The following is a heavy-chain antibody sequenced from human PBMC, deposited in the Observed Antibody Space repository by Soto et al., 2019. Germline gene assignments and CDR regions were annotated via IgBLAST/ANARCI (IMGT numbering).Heavy chain of an antibody. CDR3: ALFSIAAAGGTNFDY. V-gene: IGHV2-5*02. Sequence: QITLKESGPTLVKPTQTLTLTCTFSGFSLSTSGVGVGWIRQPPGKALEWLALIYWDDDKRYSPSLKSRLTITKDTSKNQVVLTMTNMDPVDTATYYCALFSIAAAGGTNFDYWGQGTLVTVSS. J-gene: IGHJ4*02. CDR2: IYWDDDK. D-gene: IGHD6-13*01. CDR1: GFSLSTSGVG.